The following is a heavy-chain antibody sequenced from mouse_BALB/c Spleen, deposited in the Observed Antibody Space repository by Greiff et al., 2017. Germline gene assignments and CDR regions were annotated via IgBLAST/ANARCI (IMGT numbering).Heavy chain of an antibody. J-gene: IGHJ1*01. Sequence: EVQLVESGAELVKPGASVKLSCTASGFNIKDTYMHWVKQRPEQGLEWIGRIDPANGNTKYDPKFQGKATITADTSSNTSYLQLSSLTSEDTAVYYCAPLDFDVWGAGTTVTVSS. CDR2: IDPANGNT. D-gene: IGHD4-1*01. CDR3: APLDFDV. V-gene: IGHV14-3*02. CDR1: GFNIKDTY.